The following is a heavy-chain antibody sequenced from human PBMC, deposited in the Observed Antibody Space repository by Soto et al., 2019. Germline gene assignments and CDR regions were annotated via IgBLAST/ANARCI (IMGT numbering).Heavy chain of an antibody. CDR3: ASTYSPIWYWFHP. CDR1: GFSLSNAGLG. Sequence: QVTVKESGPVLVKPTETLTLTCTVSGFSLSNAGLGVSWIRQPPGKALEWLAHLFSHDEKSYTTSLKSRLTISKDTAKRQVVLTMTHMEPVATATYYCASTYSPIWYWFHPWGQGTLVTVAS. CDR2: LFSHDEK. D-gene: IGHD6-13*01. V-gene: IGHV2-26*04. J-gene: IGHJ5*02.